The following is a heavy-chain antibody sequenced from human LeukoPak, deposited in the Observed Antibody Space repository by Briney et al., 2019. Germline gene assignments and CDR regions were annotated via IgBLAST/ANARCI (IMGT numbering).Heavy chain of an antibody. CDR3: ARGRGKSLAQH. D-gene: IGHD3-16*02. CDR2: INHSGST. Sequence: SETLSPTCGVYGGSFSGYYWSWIRQPPGKGLEWIGEINHSGSTNYNPSLKSRVTISVDTSKNQFSLKLSSVTAADTAVYYCARGRGKSLAQHWGQGTLVTVSS. V-gene: IGHV4-34*01. CDR1: GGSFSGYY. J-gene: IGHJ1*01.